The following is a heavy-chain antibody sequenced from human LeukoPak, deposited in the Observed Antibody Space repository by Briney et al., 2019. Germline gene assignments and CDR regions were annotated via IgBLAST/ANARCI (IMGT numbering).Heavy chain of an antibody. CDR1: GGSIGSGYY. CDR2: IHYGGTT. V-gene: IGHV4-39*01. J-gene: IGHJ4*02. D-gene: IGHD6-13*01. Sequence: SETLSLTCTVSGGSIGSGYYWAWIRQPPGKGLEWIGSIHYGGTTHYNPSLQSRVTISADTSKNQFSLKLSSVTAADTAVYYCARATGYSSRGYFDYWGQGTLVTVSS. CDR3: ARATGYSSRGYFDY.